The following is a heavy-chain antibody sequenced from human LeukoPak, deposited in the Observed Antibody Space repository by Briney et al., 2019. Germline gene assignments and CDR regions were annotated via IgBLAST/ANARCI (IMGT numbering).Heavy chain of an antibody. CDR3: ARDYLYGYSGSYGDAFDI. V-gene: IGHV4-59*01. CDR2: IYYSGST. J-gene: IGHJ3*02. Sequence: SQTLSLTCTVSGGSISSYYWSWIRQPAGKGLEWIGYIYYSGSTNYNPSLKSRVTISVDTSKNQFSLKLSSVTAADTAVYYCARDYLYGYSGSYGDAFDIWGQGTMVTVSS. CDR1: GGSISSYY. D-gene: IGHD1-26*01.